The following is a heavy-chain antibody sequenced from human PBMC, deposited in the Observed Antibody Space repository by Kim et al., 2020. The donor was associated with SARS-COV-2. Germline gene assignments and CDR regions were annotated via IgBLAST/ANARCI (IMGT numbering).Heavy chain of an antibody. J-gene: IGHJ4*02. CDR3: ARSGVDSYGPYFDY. D-gene: IGHD5-18*01. Sequence: ASVKVSCKASGYTFTSYAMHWVRQAPGQRLEWMGWINAGNGNTKYSQKFQGRVTITRDTSASTAYMELSSLRSEDTAVYYCARSGVDSYGPYFDYWGQGTLVTVSS. V-gene: IGHV1-3*01. CDR1: GYTFTSYA. CDR2: INAGNGNT.